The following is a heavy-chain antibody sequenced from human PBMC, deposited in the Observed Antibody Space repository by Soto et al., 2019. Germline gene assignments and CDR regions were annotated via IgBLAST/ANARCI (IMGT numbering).Heavy chain of an antibody. CDR2: INPSSSAT. CDR1: GYTITSYY. CDR3: ARGYCSIVNCYRLYYYDMDV. Sequence: ASVKVSCKASGYTITSYYMHWVRQAPGQGLEWMGIINPSSSATRYSQKFQGRVTMTRDVSTSTVYMEMSGLRSEDTAVYYCARGYCSIVNCYRLYYYDMDVWGQGTTVTVSS. D-gene: IGHD2-2*01. J-gene: IGHJ6*02. V-gene: IGHV1-46*01.